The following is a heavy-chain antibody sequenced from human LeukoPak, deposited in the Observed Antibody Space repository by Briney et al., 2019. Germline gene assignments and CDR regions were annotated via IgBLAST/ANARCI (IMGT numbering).Heavy chain of an antibody. CDR1: GFTFSSYT. CDR2: ISTGSSYI. J-gene: IGHJ4*02. V-gene: IGHV3-21*01. Sequence: GGSLRLSCAASGFTFSSYTMNWVRQAPGRGLEWVSSISTGSSYIYYANSVKGRFTISRDNAKNSLYLQMNSLRAEDTAVYYCARDRLGVEMSTINRFDYWGQGTLVTVSS. CDR3: ARDRLGVEMSTINRFDY. D-gene: IGHD5-24*01.